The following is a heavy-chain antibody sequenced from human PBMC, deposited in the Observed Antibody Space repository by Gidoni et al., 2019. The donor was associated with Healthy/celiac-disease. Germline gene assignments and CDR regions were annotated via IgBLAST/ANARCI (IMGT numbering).Heavy chain of an antibody. CDR2: IKNNGRGT. J-gene: IGHJ4*02. V-gene: IGHV3-74*01. Sequence: EVQLVESGGGLVQHGGSLRLSCAASGFTFSNYWMHWVRQAPGKGLVGVSRIKNNGRGTIYADSGKGRFTISRDNAKNTLSLQMNSLRADDTAVYYCARGGGYNFDYWGQGSLVTVSS. CDR3: ARGGGYNFDY. D-gene: IGHD5-12*01. CDR1: GFTFSNYW.